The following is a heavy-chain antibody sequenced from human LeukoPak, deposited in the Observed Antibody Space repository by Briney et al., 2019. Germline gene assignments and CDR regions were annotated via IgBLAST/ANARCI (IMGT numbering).Heavy chain of an antibody. CDR2: INHSGTT. J-gene: IGHJ4*02. Sequence: SETLSLTCAVYGGSFSGYYWSWIRQPPGKGLEWIGEINHSGTTNSNPSLKSRVTISVDTSKNQLPLRLSSVTAADTAVYYCTRGALYGDPFPDNWGQGTLVTVSS. V-gene: IGHV4-34*01. CDR1: GGSFSGYY. D-gene: IGHD4-17*01. CDR3: TRGALYGDPFPDN.